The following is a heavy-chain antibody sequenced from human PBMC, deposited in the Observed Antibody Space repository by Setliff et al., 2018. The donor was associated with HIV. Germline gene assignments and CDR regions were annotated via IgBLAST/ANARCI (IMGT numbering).Heavy chain of an antibody. CDR2: TRNKANGYIT. D-gene: IGHD3-10*01. CDR1: GFTLSDYY. J-gene: IGHJ6*02. CDR3: ARKLRPGHGVDV. V-gene: IGHV3-72*01. Sequence: GSLRLSCAVSGFTLSDYYMDWVRQAPGKGLEWVGRTRNKANGYITEYGASVQGRFTISRDNSKDSLSLQMNSLRAEDTAIYYCARKLRPGHGVDVWGQGTTVTVSS.